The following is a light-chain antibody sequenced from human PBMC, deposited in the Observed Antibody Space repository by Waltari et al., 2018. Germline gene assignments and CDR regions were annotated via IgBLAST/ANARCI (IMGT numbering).Light chain of an antibody. Sequence: EIVLTQSPGTLSLSPGERATLSCRASQSVSSSFLAWYQQRPGQAPRLLIFGASTRATGIPDRFSGRGSGTDFTLTISRLEPEDFAVYYCQQYDDPPLTFGGGTKVEMK. CDR1: QSVSSSF. CDR2: GAS. J-gene: IGKJ4*01. CDR3: QQYDDPPLT. V-gene: IGKV3-20*01.